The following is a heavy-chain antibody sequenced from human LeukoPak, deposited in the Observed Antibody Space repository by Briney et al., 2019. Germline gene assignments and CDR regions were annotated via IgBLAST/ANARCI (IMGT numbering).Heavy chain of an antibody. CDR3: TSPEGGTYYFDY. CDR2: IRSKTYGRTA. V-gene: IGHV3-49*04. Sequence: GRSLRLSCADSGFMFGEYSISWVRQAPGKGLEWVGFIRSKTYGRTAQYAASVKGRFTISRDDSRSSAYLQMNNLKTEDTAVYFCTSPEGGTYYFDYWGQGTLVTVSS. D-gene: IGHD1-26*01. J-gene: IGHJ4*02. CDR1: GFMFGEYS.